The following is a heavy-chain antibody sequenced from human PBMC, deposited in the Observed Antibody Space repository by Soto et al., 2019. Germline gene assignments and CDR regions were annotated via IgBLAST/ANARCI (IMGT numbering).Heavy chain of an antibody. Sequence: EVQLVESGGGLVQPGESLKLSCAVSGLPSIAPAMNGSPRASGKGLEWVGRIRSKANNYATAYAASVKGRFTISRDDSKNTAYLQMNSLKSEDTAVYYCTRGYGDYVRDYWGQGTLVTVSS. J-gene: IGHJ4*02. V-gene: IGHV3-73*01. CDR2: IRSKANNYAT. D-gene: IGHD4-17*01. CDR3: TRGYGDYVRDY. CDR1: GLPSIAPA.